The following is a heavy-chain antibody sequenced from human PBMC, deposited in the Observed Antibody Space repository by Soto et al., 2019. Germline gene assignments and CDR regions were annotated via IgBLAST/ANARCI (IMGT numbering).Heavy chain of an antibody. CDR2: IYYSGST. Sequence: SETLSLTCTVSGGSISSSSYYWGWIRQPPGKGLEWIGNIYYSGSTYYNPSLKSRVTISVDTSKNQFSLKLSSVTAADTAVFYCARSYSNTGHYYYGMDVWGQGTTVTVSS. V-gene: IGHV4-39*07. CDR3: ARSYSNTGHYYYGMDV. D-gene: IGHD6-13*01. CDR1: GGSISSSSYY. J-gene: IGHJ6*02.